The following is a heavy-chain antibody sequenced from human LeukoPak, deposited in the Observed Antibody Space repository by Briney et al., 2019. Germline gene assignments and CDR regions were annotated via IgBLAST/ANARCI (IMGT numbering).Heavy chain of an antibody. CDR1: GFTFSDYW. CDR2: IRGDGESK. CDR3: GRENWEKYNNFWSGYVTD. D-gene: IGHD3-3*01. V-gene: IGHV3-7*01. J-gene: IGHJ4*02. Sequence: PGGSLRLSCAVSGFTFSDYWMTWVRQAPGKGLEWAANIRGDGESKYYVDSVKGRCTISRDNAHNSVYLDMNSLTAEDTAVYYCGRENWEKYNNFWSGYVTDWGQGILVTVSS.